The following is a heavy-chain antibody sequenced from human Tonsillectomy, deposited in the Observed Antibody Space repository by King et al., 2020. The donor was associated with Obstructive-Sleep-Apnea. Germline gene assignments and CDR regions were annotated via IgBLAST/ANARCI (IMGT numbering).Heavy chain of an antibody. CDR3: AKDKDSSGWYADY. J-gene: IGHJ4*02. CDR1: GFTFDDYA. D-gene: IGHD6-19*01. CDR2: ISWNSGSI. Sequence: ELQLVQSGGGLVQPGRSLRLSCVASGFTFDDYAMHWVRQAPGKGLEWVSGISWNSGSIGYVDSVKGRFTISRDNVKKSLYLQMNSLRVEDTALYYCAKDKDSSGWYADYWGQGTLVTVSS. V-gene: IGHV3-9*01.